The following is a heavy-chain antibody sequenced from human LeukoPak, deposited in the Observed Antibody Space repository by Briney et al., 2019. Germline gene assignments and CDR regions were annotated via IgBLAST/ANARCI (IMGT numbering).Heavy chain of an antibody. CDR2: VYYSGST. J-gene: IGHJ6*03. Sequence: SETLSLTCTVSGGSISSSSYYWGWIRQPPGKGLEWIGSVYYSGSTHYNPSLKSRVTMSVDTSKSHFSLNLSSVTPADTAVYYCAKCPYYPYYYHYMDVWGKGTTVTVSS. CDR1: GGSISSSSYY. V-gene: IGHV4-39*07. CDR3: AKCPYYPYYYHYMDV. D-gene: IGHD2/OR15-2a*01.